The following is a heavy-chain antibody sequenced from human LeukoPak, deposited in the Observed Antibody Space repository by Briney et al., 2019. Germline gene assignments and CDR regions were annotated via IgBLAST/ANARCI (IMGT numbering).Heavy chain of an antibody. CDR2: FDPEDGET. V-gene: IGHV1-24*01. J-gene: IGHJ4*02. D-gene: IGHD1-26*01. CDR3: ATEPPSVGATIGTFDY. Sequence: ASVKVSCKVSGYTLTELSMNWVRQAPGKGLEWMGGFDPEDGETIYAQKFQGRVTMTEDTSTDTAYMELSSLRSEDTAVYYCATEPPSVGATIGTFDYWGQGTLVTVSS. CDR1: GYTLTELS.